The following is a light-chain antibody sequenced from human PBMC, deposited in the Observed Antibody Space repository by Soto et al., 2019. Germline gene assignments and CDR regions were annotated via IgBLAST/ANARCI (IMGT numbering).Light chain of an antibody. CDR3: QHYNNWPRT. J-gene: IGKJ1*01. V-gene: IGKV3-15*01. Sequence: EIVMKQSPATLSVSPGERATLSCRASQSVSSNLAWYQQKPGQAPRLLIYGASTRATGIPARFSGSGSGTEFTLTISSLQSEDFAVYYCQHYNNWPRTFGQGPKVEIK. CDR2: GAS. CDR1: QSVSSN.